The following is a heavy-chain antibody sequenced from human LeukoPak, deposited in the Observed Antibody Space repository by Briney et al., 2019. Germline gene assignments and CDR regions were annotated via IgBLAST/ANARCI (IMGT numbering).Heavy chain of an antibody. Sequence: GGTLRLSCAASGFTVSSNYMSWVRQAPGKGLEWVSYISNSGSRMYYADSVKGRFTIPIDNAKKSLFLQMNSLRAEDTAVYYCARGYFDYWGQGSLVTVSS. CDR1: GFTVSSNY. CDR2: ISNSGSRM. J-gene: IGHJ4*02. CDR3: ARGYFDY. V-gene: IGHV3-11*04.